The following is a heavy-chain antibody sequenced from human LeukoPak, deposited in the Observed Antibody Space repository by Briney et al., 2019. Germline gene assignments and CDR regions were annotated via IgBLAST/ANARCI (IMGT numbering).Heavy chain of an antibody. CDR2: MNPNSGNT. J-gene: IGHJ5*02. CDR1: GYTFTSYD. Sequence: GASVKVSCKASGYTFTSYDIHWVRQATGRGLEWMGWMNPNSGNTGYAQKFQGRVTMTRNTSISTAYMGLSSLRSEDTAVYYCVIDSSSWYNYFDPWGQGTLVTVSS. D-gene: IGHD6-13*01. V-gene: IGHV1-8*01. CDR3: VIDSSSWYNYFDP.